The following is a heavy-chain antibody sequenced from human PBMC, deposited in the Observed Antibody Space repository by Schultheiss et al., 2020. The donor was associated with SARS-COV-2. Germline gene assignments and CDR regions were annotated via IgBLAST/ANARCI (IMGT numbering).Heavy chain of an antibody. V-gene: IGHV4-34*01. CDR1: GFTVSSNY. Sequence: ESLKISCAASGFTVSSNYMSWVRQAPGKGLEWIGEINHSGSTNYNPSLKSRVTISVDTSKNQFSLKLSSVTAADTAVYYCARGGSGSYSSYYYYYYMDVWGKGTTGTVTS. CDR3: ARGGSGSYSSYYYYYYMDV. J-gene: IGHJ6*03. D-gene: IGHD3-10*01. CDR2: INHSGST.